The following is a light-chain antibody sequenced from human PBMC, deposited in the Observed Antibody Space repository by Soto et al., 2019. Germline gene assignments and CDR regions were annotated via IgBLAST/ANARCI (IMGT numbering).Light chain of an antibody. CDR3: SSYTTSNTVV. CDR2: EVS. CDR1: SSDVGGYDY. Sequence: QSVLTQPASVSGSPGQSITISCTGTSSDVGGYDYVSWYQQHPGKAPKLTIYEVSNRPSGISHRFSGSKSGNTASLTISGLQAEDEADYYCSSYTTSNTVVFGGGTKLTVL. V-gene: IGLV2-14*01. J-gene: IGLJ3*02.